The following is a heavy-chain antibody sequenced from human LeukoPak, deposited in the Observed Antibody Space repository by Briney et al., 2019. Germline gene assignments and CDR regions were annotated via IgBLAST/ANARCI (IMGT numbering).Heavy chain of an antibody. V-gene: IGHV3-30*01. CDR1: GFTFSKSA. D-gene: IGHD2-2*01. J-gene: IGHJ4*02. Sequence: PGGSLRLSCAASGFTFSKSAMHWVRQAPGKGPEWVAVMSYDGSKEDYADSVKERFTISRDNSNNTLYLHMNSLRDGDTAVYYCARTRDCGGTSCFRDFDYWGQGTLVTVSS. CDR3: ARTRDCGGTSCFRDFDY. CDR2: MSYDGSKE.